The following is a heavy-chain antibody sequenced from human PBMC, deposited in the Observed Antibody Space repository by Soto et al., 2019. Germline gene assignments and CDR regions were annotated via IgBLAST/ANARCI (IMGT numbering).Heavy chain of an antibody. J-gene: IGHJ4*02. V-gene: IGHV1-69*04. CDR2: IIPILGIA. Sequence: ASVQVSCKASGGTFSSYTINWVRQAPGQGLEWMGRIIPILGIANYAQKFQGRVTITADKSTSTAYMHLSSLRSEDTAVYYCARDGYLDYWGQGTQVTVS. CDR1: GGTFSSYT. CDR3: ARDGYLDY.